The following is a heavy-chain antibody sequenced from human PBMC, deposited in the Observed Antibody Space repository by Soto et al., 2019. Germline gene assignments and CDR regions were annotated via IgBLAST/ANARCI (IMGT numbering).Heavy chain of an antibody. CDR3: ARRYYSGGSCYSFDF. D-gene: IGHD2-15*01. J-gene: IGHJ4*02. V-gene: IGHV3-53*01. CDR2: IYSGGST. Sequence: EVQMVESGGGLIQPGGSLRLSCAASGFTVSSNQMNWVRQAPGKGLEWVSGIYSGGSTDYADSVKGRFTISRDNSKNTLYLQLNDLRVEDTAVYYCARRYYSGGSCYSFDFWGQGTLVTVSS. CDR1: GFTVSSNQ.